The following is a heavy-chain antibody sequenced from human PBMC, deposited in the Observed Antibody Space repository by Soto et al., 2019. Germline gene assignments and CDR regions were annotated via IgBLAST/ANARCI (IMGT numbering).Heavy chain of an antibody. D-gene: IGHD3-22*01. Sequence: PGGSLRLSCAASGFTFSSYAMHWVRQAPGKGLEWVAVISYDGSNKYYADSVKGRFTISRDNSKNTLYLQMNSLRAEDTAVYYCARDRSRVVVPYYFDYWGQGTLVTVSS. J-gene: IGHJ4*02. CDR2: ISYDGSNK. V-gene: IGHV3-30-3*01. CDR3: ARDRSRVVVPYYFDY. CDR1: GFTFSSYA.